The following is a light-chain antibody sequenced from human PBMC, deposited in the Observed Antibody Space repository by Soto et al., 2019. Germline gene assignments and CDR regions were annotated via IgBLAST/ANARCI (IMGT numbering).Light chain of an antibody. CDR3: QQYNTYPLT. Sequence: DIQMTQSPSTLSASVGDRVTITCRVSQTISNWLAWYQQKPGKAPKVLIFDASTLDGGVPSRFSGRRSGTDFTLTISSLQPSDFATYYCQQYNTYPLTFGGGTKVDIK. CDR2: DAS. V-gene: IGKV1-5*01. CDR1: QTISNW. J-gene: IGKJ4*01.